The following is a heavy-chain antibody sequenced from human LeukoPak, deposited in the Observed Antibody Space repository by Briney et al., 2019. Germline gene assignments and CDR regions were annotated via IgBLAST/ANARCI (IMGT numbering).Heavy chain of an antibody. CDR2: VYYSGRA. CDR3: AIPSYYSSGHVPY. V-gene: IGHV4-39*01. CDR1: GGSISSSSYY. D-gene: IGHD3-22*01. J-gene: IGHJ4*02. Sequence: SETLSLTCTVSGGSISSSSYYWGWIRQPPGKGLEWIVYVYYSGRASYNPSLRSRVTISVDTSKNPFSLKLNSVTAADTALYYCAIPSYYSSGHVPYWGQGTLVTVSS.